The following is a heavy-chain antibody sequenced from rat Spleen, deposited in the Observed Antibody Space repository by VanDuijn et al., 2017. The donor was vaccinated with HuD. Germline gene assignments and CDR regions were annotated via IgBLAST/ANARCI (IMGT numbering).Heavy chain of an antibody. CDR2: ISSGGTT. CDR1: GFSLTNNG. D-gene: IGHD1-6*01. J-gene: IGHJ3*01. Sequence: QVQLKESGPGLVQPSQTLSLTCTVSGFSLTNNGVSWVRQPPGKDLEWIAAISSGGTTYYSSVLKSRLSISRDTSKSQVFLKMNSLQTEDTAMYFCARWRYTTDWFAYWGQGTLVTVSS. CDR3: ARWRYTTDWFAY. V-gene: IGHV2S12*01.